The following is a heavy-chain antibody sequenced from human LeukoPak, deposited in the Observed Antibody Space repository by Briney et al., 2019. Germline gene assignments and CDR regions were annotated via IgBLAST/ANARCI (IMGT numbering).Heavy chain of an antibody. D-gene: IGHD3-10*01. CDR2: ISDNGGST. Sequence: GGSLRLSCAASGFTFSSYAMSWVRQAPGKGLEWVSVISDNGGSTYYADSVKGRFTISRDNSKNTLYLQMNSLRAEDTAVYYCARVYYGSGSLHYYYYYMDVWGKGTTVTISS. J-gene: IGHJ6*03. CDR3: ARVYYGSGSLHYYYYYMDV. V-gene: IGHV3-23*01. CDR1: GFTFSSYA.